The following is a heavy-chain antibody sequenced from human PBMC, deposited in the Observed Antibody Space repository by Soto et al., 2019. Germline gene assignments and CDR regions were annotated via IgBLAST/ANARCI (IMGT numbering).Heavy chain of an antibody. Sequence: QVQLVESGGGVVQPGRSLRLSCAASGFTFSKYAMHWVRQAPGKGLEWVAVVSYDGSDIYYADSAKGRFTISRDNSKNTLHLQMTSLRPEDTAVYYCAGNIDTAMASYYYGLDVWAQGTTVTVSS. J-gene: IGHJ6*02. CDR2: VSYDGSDI. CDR1: GFTFSKYA. V-gene: IGHV3-30-3*01. D-gene: IGHD5-18*01. CDR3: AGNIDTAMASYYYGLDV.